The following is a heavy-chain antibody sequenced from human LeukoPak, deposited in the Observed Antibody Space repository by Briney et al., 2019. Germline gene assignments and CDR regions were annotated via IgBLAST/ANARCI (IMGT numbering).Heavy chain of an antibody. D-gene: IGHD3-22*01. Sequence: GASVNVSCKASGYTFTGYYMHWVRQAPGQGLEWMGWINPNSGGTNYAQKFQGRVTMTRDTSSSTAYMELRSLRSDDTAVYYCARRRNGLPGPYDSSGYHVDYWGQGTLVTVSS. J-gene: IGHJ4*02. CDR2: INPNSGGT. CDR1: GYTFTGYY. CDR3: ARRRNGLPGPYDSSGYHVDY. V-gene: IGHV1-2*02.